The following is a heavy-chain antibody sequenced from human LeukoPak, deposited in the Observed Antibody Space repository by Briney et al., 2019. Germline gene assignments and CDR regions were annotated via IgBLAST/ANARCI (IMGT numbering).Heavy chain of an antibody. CDR1: GFTFSTYG. Sequence: GGSLRLSCAASGFTFSTYGMHWVRQAPGKGLEWVALISYDGSATYYADSVKGRFTISRDNSKNTMYLQMNSLKAEDTAVYYCAKDWLVGTTAFQKGAFDYWGQGALVTVSS. V-gene: IGHV3-30*18. CDR2: ISYDGSAT. CDR3: AKDWLVGTTAFQKGAFDY. D-gene: IGHD1-26*01. J-gene: IGHJ4*02.